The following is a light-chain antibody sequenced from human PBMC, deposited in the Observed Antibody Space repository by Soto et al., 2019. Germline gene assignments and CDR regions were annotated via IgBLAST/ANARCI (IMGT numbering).Light chain of an antibody. CDR3: SSYTTSSTVL. V-gene: IGLV2-14*01. CDR1: SSDVGGYNY. J-gene: IGLJ2*01. CDR2: DVG. Sequence: QSALTQPASVSGSPGQSITISCTGTSSDVGGYNYVSWYQQHPGKAPKLMIYDVGYRPSGVSDRFSGSKSGNTASLTISGLQAEDEADYYCSSYTTSSTVLFGGGNKLTVL.